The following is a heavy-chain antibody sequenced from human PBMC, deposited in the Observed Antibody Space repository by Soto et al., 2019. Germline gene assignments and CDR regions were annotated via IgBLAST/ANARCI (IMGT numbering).Heavy chain of an antibody. CDR3: ARDKGVDGYFDY. Sequence: QVQLQESGPGLVKPSETLSLTCTVSGGSISSYYWSWIRQPPGKGLEWIGYIYYSGSTNYNPSLKSRVTISVVTSKNQFSLKLSSVTAADTAVYYCARDKGVDGYFDYWGQGTLVTVSS. J-gene: IGHJ4*02. V-gene: IGHV4-59*01. CDR1: GGSISSYY. CDR2: IYYSGST.